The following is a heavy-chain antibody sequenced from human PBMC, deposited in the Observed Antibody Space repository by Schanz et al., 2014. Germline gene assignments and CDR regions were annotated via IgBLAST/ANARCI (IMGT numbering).Heavy chain of an antibody. CDR1: GFMFSSYG. D-gene: IGHD3-10*01. V-gene: IGHV3-30*18. CDR2: ISYDGSKK. CDR3: AKYRGYYRVSGSYRELEF. J-gene: IGHJ4*02. Sequence: VQLVESGGGVVQPGRSLRLSCAASGFMFSSYGMHWVRQAPGKGLEWVGVISYDGSKKSYADSVKGRFTISRDNSKNTLYLQMNSLRPEDTAVYYCAKYRGYYRVSGSYRELEFWGQGTRVTVSS.